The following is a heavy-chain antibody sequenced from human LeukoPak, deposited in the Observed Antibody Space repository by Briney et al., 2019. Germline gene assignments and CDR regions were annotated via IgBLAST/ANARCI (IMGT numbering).Heavy chain of an antibody. CDR2: ISDNGGGP. CDR1: GFIFRDYA. CDR3: AKEIGRLGVPLYDY. D-gene: IGHD3/OR15-3a*01. Sequence: GGSLRLSCVVSGFIFRDYAMSWVRQAPGEGLEWVAGISDNGGGPYYADSLKGRFTISRDNSKNILYLQMNSLRAEDTAVYYCAKEIGRLGVPLYDYWGRGTPVTASS. J-gene: IGHJ4*02. V-gene: IGHV3-23*01.